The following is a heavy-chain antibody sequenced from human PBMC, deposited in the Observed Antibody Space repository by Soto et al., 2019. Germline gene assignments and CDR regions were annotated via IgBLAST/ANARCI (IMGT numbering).Heavy chain of an antibody. V-gene: IGHV4-30-4*01. J-gene: IGHJ5*01. CDR1: GGSISGDYY. CDR2: VYHTGST. CDR3: AREPYDITGNRIDS. D-gene: IGHD3-22*01. Sequence: SETLSLTCTVSGGSISGDYYWNWIRQAPGKGLEWIGYVYHTGSTYHNPSLKSRGSIPVDTSNNQFSLKLSSVSAADTAVYFCAREPYDITGNRIDSLGQGIPVTVSS.